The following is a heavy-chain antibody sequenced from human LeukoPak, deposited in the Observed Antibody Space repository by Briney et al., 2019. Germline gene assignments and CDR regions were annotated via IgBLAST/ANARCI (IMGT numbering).Heavy chain of an antibody. V-gene: IGHV5-51*01. CDR3: ARQGDYGDYVVNNAFDI. CDR2: IYPGDSDT. D-gene: IGHD4-17*01. CDR1: GYSFTSYW. J-gene: IGHJ3*02. Sequence: GESLKISCKGSGYSFTSYWIGWVRQLPGKVLEWMGIIYPGDSDTRYSPSFQGQVTISADKSISTAYLQWSSLKASDTAMYYCARQGDYGDYVVNNAFDIWGQGTMVTVSS.